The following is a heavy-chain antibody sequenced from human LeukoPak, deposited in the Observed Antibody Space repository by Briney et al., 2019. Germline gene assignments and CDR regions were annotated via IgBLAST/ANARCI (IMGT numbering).Heavy chain of an antibody. V-gene: IGHV3-7*01. CDR3: ARATGTLRVSNFRAGREHFYYSMDL. D-gene: IGHD4-17*01. CDR1: GFTFSSFW. CDR2: IKQDENEF. Sequence: GGSLRLSCAASGFTFSSFWMTGVRQAPGKGLDWLAYIKQDENEFLYWSSFKGRFTISSDNVNNLLFLTMTRLRGEDTALYYCARATGTLRVSNFRAGREHFYYSMDLWGKGTAVTVSS. J-gene: IGHJ6*03.